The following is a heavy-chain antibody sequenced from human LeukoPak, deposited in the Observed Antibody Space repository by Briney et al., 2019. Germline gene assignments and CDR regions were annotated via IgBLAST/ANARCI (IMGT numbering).Heavy chain of an antibody. CDR3: ARGAGSSGWYLQYYFDY. V-gene: IGHV3-30*04. J-gene: IGHJ4*02. CDR2: ISYDGSNK. Sequence: GGSLRLSCAASGSTFSSYAMHWVRQAPGKGLEGVAVISYDGSNKYYVGSVKGRFTISRDTSQNTLYLQMNSLRAEDTAVYYCARGAGSSGWYLQYYFDYWGQGTLVTVSS. CDR1: GSTFSSYA. D-gene: IGHD6-19*01.